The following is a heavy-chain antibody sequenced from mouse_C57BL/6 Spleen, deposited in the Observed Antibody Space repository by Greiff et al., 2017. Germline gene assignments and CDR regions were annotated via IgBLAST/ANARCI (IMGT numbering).Heavy chain of an antibody. J-gene: IGHJ4*01. CDR3: AARGYYAMDY. CDR2: IDPSDSYT. Sequence: QVQLKQPGAELVKPGASVKLSCKASGYTFTSYWMQWVKQRPGQGLEWIGEIDPSDSYTNYNQKFKGKATLTVDTSSSTAYMQLSSLTSEDSAVYYCAARGYYAMDYWGQGTSVTVSS. CDR1: GYTFTSYW. V-gene: IGHV1-50*01.